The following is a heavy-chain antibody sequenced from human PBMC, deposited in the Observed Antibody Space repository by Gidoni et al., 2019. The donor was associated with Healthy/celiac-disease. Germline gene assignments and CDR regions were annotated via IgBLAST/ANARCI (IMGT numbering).Heavy chain of an antibody. V-gene: IGHV4-34*01. CDR3: ARGPLLLWFGEYNAFDI. J-gene: IGHJ3*02. CDR2: INHSVST. Sequence: QVQLQQWGVGLLKPSETLSLTCAVYGGPLCGYDWSWVGQPPGKGLEWLGEINHSVSTNYNPSLKSRVNKSVDTSKNQFALKLSSVTAADTAVYYCARGPLLLWFGEYNAFDIWGQGTMVTVSS. CDR1: GGPLCGYD. D-gene: IGHD3-10*01.